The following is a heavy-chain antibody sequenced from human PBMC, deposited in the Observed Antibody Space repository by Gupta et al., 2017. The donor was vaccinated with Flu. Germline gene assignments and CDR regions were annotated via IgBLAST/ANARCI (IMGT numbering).Heavy chain of an antibody. J-gene: IGHJ4*02. CDR3: ARAIATAGSASEFDY. CDR1: STYS. V-gene: IGHV4-59*01. D-gene: IGHD6-13*01. Sequence: STYSWTWVRQHPGKGLEWIGYIHYSGTTNYNPSLESRLTISVDTSKSQFSLKLNSVTAADTAVYYCARAIATAGSASEFDYWGQGTLVTVSS. CDR2: IHYSGTT.